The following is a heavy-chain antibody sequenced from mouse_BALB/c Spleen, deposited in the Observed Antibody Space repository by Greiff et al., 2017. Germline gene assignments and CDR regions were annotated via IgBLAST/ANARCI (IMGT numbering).Heavy chain of an antibody. V-gene: IGHV5-6-5*01. CDR1: GFTFSSYA. J-gene: IGHJ2*01. Sequence: EVKVVESGGGLVKPGGSLKLSCAASGFTFSSYAMSWVRQTPEKRLEWVASISSGGSTYYPDSVKGRFTISRDNASNILYLQMSSLRSEDTAMYYCASERDYWGQGTTLTVSS. CDR2: ISSGGST. CDR3: ASERDY.